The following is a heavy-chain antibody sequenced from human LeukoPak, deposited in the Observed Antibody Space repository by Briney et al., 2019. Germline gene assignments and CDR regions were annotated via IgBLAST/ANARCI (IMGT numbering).Heavy chain of an antibody. Sequence: GGSLRLSCAASGFTFSSYAMSWVRQAPGKGLEWVSAISGSGGSTYYADSVKGRFTISRDNSKNTLYLQMNSLRAEDTAIYYCAKLRRVVVPAAAISWGQGTLVTVSS. CDR3: AKLRRVVVPAAAIS. J-gene: IGHJ4*02. V-gene: IGHV3-23*01. D-gene: IGHD2-2*01. CDR1: GFTFSSYA. CDR2: ISGSGGST.